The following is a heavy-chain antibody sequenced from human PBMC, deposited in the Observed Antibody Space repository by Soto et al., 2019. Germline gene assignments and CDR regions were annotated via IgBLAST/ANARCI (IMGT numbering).Heavy chain of an antibody. J-gene: IGHJ4*02. CDR3: ARGLGGIWPYYYDY. D-gene: IGHD1-20*01. CDR1: GFTVSSNY. CDR2: IYTGGNT. V-gene: IGHV3-66*01. Sequence: EVQLVQSGGGLVQPGGSLRLSCAASGFTVSSNYMSWVRQAPGKGQEWVSVIYTGGNTYYADSVKGRFTISRDNSNNSVYLQRNSLRAEDTAVYYCARGLGGIWPYYYDYWGQGTLVTVSS.